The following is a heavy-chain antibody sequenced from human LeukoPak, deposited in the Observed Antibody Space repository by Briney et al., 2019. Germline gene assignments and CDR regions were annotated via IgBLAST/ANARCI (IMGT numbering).Heavy chain of an antibody. V-gene: IGHV1-69*04. CDR1: GGTFSSYA. CDR3: ARHIAARPGWFDP. D-gene: IGHD6-6*01. CDR2: IIPILGIA. Sequence: SVKVSCKASGGTFSSYAISWVRQAPGQGLEWMGRIIPILGIANYAQKFQGRVTITADKSTSTAYMELSSLRSEDTAVYYCARHIAARPGWFDPWGQGTLVTVSS. J-gene: IGHJ5*02.